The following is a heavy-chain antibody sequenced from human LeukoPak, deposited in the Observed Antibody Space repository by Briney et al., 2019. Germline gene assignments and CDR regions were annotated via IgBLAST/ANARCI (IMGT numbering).Heavy chain of an antibody. Sequence: ASVKVSCKASGYTFTSYYMHWVRQAPGQGLEWMGWINPNSGGTNYAQKFQGRVTMTRDTSISTAYMEQSRLRSDDTAVYYCARDWLGATVTKPLNWFDPWGQGTLVTVSS. CDR1: GYTFTSYY. CDR2: INPNSGGT. J-gene: IGHJ5*02. CDR3: ARDWLGATVTKPLNWFDP. V-gene: IGHV1-2*02. D-gene: IGHD4-17*01.